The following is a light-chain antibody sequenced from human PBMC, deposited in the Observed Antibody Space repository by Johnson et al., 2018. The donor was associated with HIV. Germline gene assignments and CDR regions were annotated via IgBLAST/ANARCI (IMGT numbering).Light chain of an antibody. CDR1: SSNIGNNY. Sequence: QPVLTQPPSVSAAPGQKVTISCSGSSSNIGNNYVSWYQQFPGTAPKLLMYENNKRPSGISDRFSDSQSGTSATLAITGLQTGDEADYYCGTWDTSLGAQYVFGSGTKVTVL. V-gene: IGLV1-51*02. CDR2: ENN. J-gene: IGLJ1*01. CDR3: GTWDTSLGAQYV.